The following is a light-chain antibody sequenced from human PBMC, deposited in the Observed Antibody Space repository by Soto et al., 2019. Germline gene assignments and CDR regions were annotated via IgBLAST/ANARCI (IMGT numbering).Light chain of an antibody. CDR1: SSDVGGYNY. CDR2: EVS. CDR3: CSYAGSSTL. J-gene: IGLJ2*01. Sequence: QSVLTQPASVSGSPGQSITISCTGTSSDVGGYNYVSWYQQHPGKAPKLMIYEVSNRPSGVSNRFSGSKSGNTASLTISGLQAEDEADYYCCSYAGSSTLFGGGTQLTVL. V-gene: IGLV2-14*01.